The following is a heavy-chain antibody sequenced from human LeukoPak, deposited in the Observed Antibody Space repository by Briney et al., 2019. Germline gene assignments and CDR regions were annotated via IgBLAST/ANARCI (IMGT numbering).Heavy chain of an antibody. CDR2: IWFDGRNN. CDR3: GRAGRKNGDAGPTLSS. D-gene: IGHD4-17*01. CDR1: GFMVNYYD. J-gene: IGHJ5*02. Sequence: PGGSLRLSCAASGFMVNYYDIHWVRQPPGKGLEWVAVIWFDGRNNDYADSVKGRFTISRDTSKNTVNLQMNSLRAEDNAVYYCGRAGRKNGDAGPTLSSWGQGTLVTVSS. V-gene: IGHV3-33*01.